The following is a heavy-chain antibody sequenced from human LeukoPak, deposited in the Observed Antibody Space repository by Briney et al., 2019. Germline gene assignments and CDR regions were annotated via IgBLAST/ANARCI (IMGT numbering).Heavy chain of an antibody. CDR3: ARAVVGATLGY. J-gene: IGHJ4*02. Sequence: HPGGSLRLSCAASGFTCSSYEMNWVRQAPGKGLEWVSYISSSGSTIYYADSVKGRFTISRDNAKNSLYLQMNSLRAEDTAVYYCARAVVGATLGYWGQGTLVTVSS. V-gene: IGHV3-48*03. D-gene: IGHD1-26*01. CDR1: GFTCSSYE. CDR2: ISSSGSTI.